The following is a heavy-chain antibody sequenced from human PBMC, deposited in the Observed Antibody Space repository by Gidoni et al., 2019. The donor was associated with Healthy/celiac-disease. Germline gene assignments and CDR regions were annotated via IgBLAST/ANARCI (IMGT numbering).Heavy chain of an antibody. V-gene: IGHV3-73*01. CDR1: GFTFSGSA. Sequence: EVQLVATGGGLVQPGGSLKRSCPASGFTFSGSAMHWVRQASGKGLEWVGRIRSKANSYATAYAASVKGRFTISRDDSKNTAYLQMNSLKTEDTAVYYCTRLGDYWGQGTLVTVSS. CDR3: TRLGDY. CDR2: IRSKANSYAT. J-gene: IGHJ4*02.